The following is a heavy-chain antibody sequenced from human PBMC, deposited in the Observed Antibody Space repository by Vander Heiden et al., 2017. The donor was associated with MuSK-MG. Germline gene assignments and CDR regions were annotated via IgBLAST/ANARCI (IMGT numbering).Heavy chain of an antibody. V-gene: IGHV3-13*01. D-gene: IGHD3-3*02. CDR2: IIIACDT. Sequence: VQLVQSGGGLVQPGGSLRLSGAASGRIISNNDWYWVRQVPGKGLEWVSGIIIACDTYYLDSVKGRFTIFRERATNSLYLQMNSLTAEDTGVYYCARVRHFRGMTSSYMDVWGKGTTVPVS. J-gene: IGHJ6*03. CDR3: ARVRHFRGMTSSYMDV. CDR1: GRIISNND.